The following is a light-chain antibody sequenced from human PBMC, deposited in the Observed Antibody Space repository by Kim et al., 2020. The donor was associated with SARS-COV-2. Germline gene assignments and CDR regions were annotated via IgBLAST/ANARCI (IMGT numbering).Light chain of an antibody. CDR1: QSVSSSY. Sequence: LSPGERATLYCRASQSVSSSYLAWYQQKPGQAPRLLIYGASSRATGIPDRFSGSGSGTDFTLTISRLEPEDFAVYYCQQYGSPPGTFGQGTKLEI. J-gene: IGKJ2*01. CDR3: QQYGSPPGT. CDR2: GAS. V-gene: IGKV3-20*01.